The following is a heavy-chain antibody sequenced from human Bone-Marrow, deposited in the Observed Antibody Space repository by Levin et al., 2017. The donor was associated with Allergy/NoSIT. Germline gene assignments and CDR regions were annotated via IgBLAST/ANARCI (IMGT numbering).Heavy chain of an antibody. CDR1: GGTFSSYA. CDR3: ARSSGSYYRDAYDI. V-gene: IGHV1-69*04. CDR2: IIPILGIA. J-gene: IGHJ3*02. D-gene: IGHD3-10*01. Sequence: SVKVSCKASGGTFSSYAISWVRQAPGQGLEWMGRIIPILGIANYAQKFQGRVTITADKSTSTAYMELSSLRSEDTAVYYCARSSGSYYRDAYDIWGQGTMVTVSS.